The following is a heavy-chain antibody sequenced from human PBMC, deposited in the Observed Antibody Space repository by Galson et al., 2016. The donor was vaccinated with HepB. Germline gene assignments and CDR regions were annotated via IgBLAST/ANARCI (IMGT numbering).Heavy chain of an antibody. D-gene: IGHD6-13*01. V-gene: IGHV5-51*01. J-gene: IGHJ5*02. CDR3: ARPIAAAGNGWFDP. Sequence: QSGAEVKKPGESLKISCKASGYSFASFWIGWVRQMPGKGLEWMGIVYPGDSDTRYSPSFQGQVTISADKSTSTAYLQWSSLKASDTAMYYCARPIAAAGNGWFDPWGQGTLVTVSS. CDR2: VYPGDSDT. CDR1: GYSFASFW.